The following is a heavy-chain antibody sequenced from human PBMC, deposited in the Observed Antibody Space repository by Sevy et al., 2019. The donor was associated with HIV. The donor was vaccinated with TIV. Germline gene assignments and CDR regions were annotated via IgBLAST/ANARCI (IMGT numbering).Heavy chain of an antibody. J-gene: IGHJ3*02. CDR1: GFNFSSSE. Sequence: QLGGSLRLSCAASGFNFSSSEMNWVRQAPGKGLEWVSYISSSDNTIYYADSVKGRFTISRDNAKKSLYLQMNSLRAEDTAVYYCTRDAYYYDSSAPQGEAFDIWGQGTMVTVSS. D-gene: IGHD3-22*01. CDR2: ISSSDNTI. V-gene: IGHV3-48*03. CDR3: TRDAYYYDSSAPQGEAFDI.